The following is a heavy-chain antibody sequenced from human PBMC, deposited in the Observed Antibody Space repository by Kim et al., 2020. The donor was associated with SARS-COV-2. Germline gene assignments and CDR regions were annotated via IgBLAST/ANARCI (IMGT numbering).Heavy chain of an antibody. CDR2: INSDGSST. J-gene: IGHJ4*02. Sequence: GGSLRLSCAASGFTFSSYWMHWVRQAPGKGLVWVSRINSDGSSTSYADSVKGRFTISRDNAKNTLYLQMNSLRAEDTAVYYCARVKVQLERRYFDYWGQGTLVTVSS. D-gene: IGHD1-1*01. CDR1: GFTFSSYW. CDR3: ARVKVQLERRYFDY. V-gene: IGHV3-74*01.